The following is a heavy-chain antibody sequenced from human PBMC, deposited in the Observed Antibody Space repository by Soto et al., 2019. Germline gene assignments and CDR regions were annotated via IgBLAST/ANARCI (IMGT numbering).Heavy chain of an antibody. Sequence: SETLSLTRAVSGGSISSGGYSWSWIRQPPGKGLEWIGYIYHSASTYYNPSLKSRVTISVDRSKNQFSLKLSSVTAADTAVYYCAVTTEYYYYYGMDVWGQGTTVTVSS. CDR3: AVTTEYYYYYGMDV. D-gene: IGHD4-4*01. V-gene: IGHV4-30-2*01. CDR1: GGSISSGGYS. J-gene: IGHJ6*02. CDR2: IYHSAST.